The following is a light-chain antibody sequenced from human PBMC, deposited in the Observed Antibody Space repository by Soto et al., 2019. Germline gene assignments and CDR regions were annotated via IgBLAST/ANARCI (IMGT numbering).Light chain of an antibody. CDR1: QGISDY. CDR2: AAS. Sequence: DIQMTQSPSSLSASVGDRVTITCRASQGISDYLAWFQQKPGKAPKSLIYAASRLQSGVPSRFSGRGSGADFALNLSSLQPEDGAIYYCEQYIGFPSFGGGTRVEIK. CDR3: EQYIGFPS. J-gene: IGKJ4*01. V-gene: IGKV1-16*01.